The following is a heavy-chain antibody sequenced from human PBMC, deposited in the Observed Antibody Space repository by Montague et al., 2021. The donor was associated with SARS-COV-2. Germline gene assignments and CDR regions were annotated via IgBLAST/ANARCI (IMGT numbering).Heavy chain of an antibody. CDR2: IYYSGST. J-gene: IGHJ6*02. D-gene: IGHD2-2*01. CDR1: GGSISSSSYY. CDR3: ARDKVVYIVVVQAVPLAGGMDV. Sequence: SETLSLTCTVSGGSISSSSYYWGWLRQPPGKGLEWIGSIYYSGSTYYNPSLKSRVTISVDTSKNQFSLKLSSVTAADTAVYYCARDKVVYIVVVQAVPLAGGMDVWGQGTTVTVSS. V-gene: IGHV4-39*07.